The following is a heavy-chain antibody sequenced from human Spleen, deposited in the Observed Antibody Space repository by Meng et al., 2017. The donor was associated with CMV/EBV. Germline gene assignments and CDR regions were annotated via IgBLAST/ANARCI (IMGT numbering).Heavy chain of an antibody. J-gene: IGHJ4*02. CDR1: GFTFSTCA. CDR2: ITASGVRT. V-gene: IGHV3-23*01. D-gene: IGHD3-22*01. Sequence: GESLKISCAASGFTFSTCAMSWVRQAPGKGLEWVSGITASGVRTYYADSVKGRFTISRDNSKNTLYLQMNSLRAEDTAVYYCARVDSSGYYLLKYYFDYWGQGTLVTVSS. CDR3: ARVDSSGYYLLKYYFDY.